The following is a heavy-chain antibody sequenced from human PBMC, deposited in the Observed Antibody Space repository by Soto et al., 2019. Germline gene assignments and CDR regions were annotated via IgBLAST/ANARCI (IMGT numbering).Heavy chain of an antibody. CDR1: GFTFSSYG. D-gene: IGHD1-26*01. CDR3: AKDKSRRGATLDY. J-gene: IGHJ4*02. CDR2: ISYDGSNK. Sequence: GGSMRLSCAASGFTFSSYGMHWVRQAPGKGLEWVAVISYDGSNKYYADSVKGRFTISRDNSKNTLYLQMNSLRAEDTAVYYCAKDKSRRGATLDYWGQGTLVTVSS. V-gene: IGHV3-30*18.